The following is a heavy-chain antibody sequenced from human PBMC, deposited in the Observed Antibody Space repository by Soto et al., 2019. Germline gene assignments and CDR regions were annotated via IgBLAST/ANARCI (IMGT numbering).Heavy chain of an antibody. D-gene: IGHD2-15*01. J-gene: IGHJ3*02. CDR1: GGSISSGGYY. Sequence: SETLSLTCTVSGGSISSGGYYWSWIRQHPGKGLEWIGYIYYSGSTYYNPSLKSRVTISVDTSKNQFSLKLSSVTAADTAVYYCARDRGRDCSGGSCGLAHAFDIWGQGTMVTVSS. V-gene: IGHV4-31*03. CDR3: ARDRGRDCSGGSCGLAHAFDI. CDR2: IYYSGST.